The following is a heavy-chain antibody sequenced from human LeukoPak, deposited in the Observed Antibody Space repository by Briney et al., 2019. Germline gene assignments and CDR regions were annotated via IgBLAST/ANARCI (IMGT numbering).Heavy chain of an antibody. Sequence: GGSLRLSCAASGFTFSSYSMNWVRQAPGKGLEWVANIKQDGSEKYYVDSVKGRFTISRDSAKNSLYLQMSSLRAEDTAVYYCARGGSFTIFGVVFDGFDYWGQGTLVTVSS. CDR2: IKQDGSEK. J-gene: IGHJ4*02. CDR3: ARGGSFTIFGVVFDGFDY. D-gene: IGHD3-3*01. CDR1: GFTFSSYS. V-gene: IGHV3-7*01.